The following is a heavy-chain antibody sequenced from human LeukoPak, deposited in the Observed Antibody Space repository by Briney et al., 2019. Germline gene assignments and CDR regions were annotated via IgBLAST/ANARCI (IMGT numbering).Heavy chain of an antibody. D-gene: IGHD4-23*01. V-gene: IGHV4-39*01. Sequence: PSETLSLTCTVSGGSIGSSNSYWGWIRRPPGKGMEWIGSIYYSGSTHYDPSYKSRLTISVDTSKNQFSLKLSSVTAADTSLYYCAQNKSTGVTPGGWFDPWGQGTLVTVSS. CDR1: GGSIGSSNSY. CDR3: AQNKSTGVTPGGWFDP. J-gene: IGHJ5*02. CDR2: IYYSGST.